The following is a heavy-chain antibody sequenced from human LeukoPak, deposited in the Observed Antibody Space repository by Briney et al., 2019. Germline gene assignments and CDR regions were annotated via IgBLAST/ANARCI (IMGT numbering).Heavy chain of an antibody. Sequence: GASVKVSCKASGYTFTSYDINWVRRATGQGLEWMGWMNPNSGNTGYAQKFQGRVTMIRNTSISTAYMELSSLRSEDTAVYYCARGYCSGGSCSESFDYWGQGTLVTVSS. CDR3: ARGYCSGGSCSESFDY. D-gene: IGHD2-15*01. V-gene: IGHV1-8*01. J-gene: IGHJ4*02. CDR2: MNPNSGNT. CDR1: GYTFTSYD.